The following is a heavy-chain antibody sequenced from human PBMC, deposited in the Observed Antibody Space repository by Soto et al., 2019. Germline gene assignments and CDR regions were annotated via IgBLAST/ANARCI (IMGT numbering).Heavy chain of an antibody. CDR3: AKGGSSSGRYSDY. V-gene: IGHV3-9*01. CDR1: GFTLNDYA. Sequence: EVQLVESGGGLVQPGGSLRLSCAASGFTLNDYAMHWVRQAPGKGLDWVSGINWNSGNIGYADSVKGRFTISRDSAKNSLYLQMNSLRAEDTALYYCAKGGSSSGRYSDYWGQGTLVTVSS. CDR2: INWNSGNI. D-gene: IGHD6-6*01. J-gene: IGHJ4*02.